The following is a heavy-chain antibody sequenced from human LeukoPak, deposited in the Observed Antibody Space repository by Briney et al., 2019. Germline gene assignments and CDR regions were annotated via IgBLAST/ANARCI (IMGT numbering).Heavy chain of an antibody. Sequence: SETLSLTCTVSGGSISSYYWSWIRQPPGKGLEWIGYIYHSGSTYYNPSLKSRVTISVDRSKNQFSLKLSSVTAADTAVYYCARGRLVTDYWGQGTLVTVSS. V-gene: IGHV4-59*12. CDR1: GGSISSYY. D-gene: IGHD3-9*01. CDR3: ARGRLVTDY. J-gene: IGHJ4*02. CDR2: IYHSGST.